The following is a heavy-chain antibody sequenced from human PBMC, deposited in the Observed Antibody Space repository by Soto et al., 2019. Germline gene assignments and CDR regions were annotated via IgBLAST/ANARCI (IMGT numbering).Heavy chain of an antibody. Sequence: ASVKVSCKASGYTFTSYGISWVRQAPGQGLEWMGWISAYNGNTNYAQKLQGRVTMTTDTSTSTAYMELRSLRSDDTAVYYCARDGLDYVVAYYYGMDVWGQGTTVTVSS. J-gene: IGHJ6*02. CDR2: ISAYNGNT. D-gene: IGHD4-17*01. CDR1: GYTFTSYG. V-gene: IGHV1-18*01. CDR3: ARDGLDYVVAYYYGMDV.